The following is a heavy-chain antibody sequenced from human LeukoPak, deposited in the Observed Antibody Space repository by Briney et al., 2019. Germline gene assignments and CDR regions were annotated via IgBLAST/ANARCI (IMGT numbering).Heavy chain of an antibody. CDR3: ARDRALVAVGDAFDI. CDR2: ISSSSSYI. V-gene: IGHV3-21*01. J-gene: IGHJ3*02. D-gene: IGHD5-12*01. Sequence: GGSLRLSCAASGFTFSSYSMNWVRQAPGKGLEWVSSISSSSSYIYYADSVKGRFTISRDNAKNSLYLQMNSLRDEDTAVYYCARDRALVAVGDAFDIWGQGTMVTVSS. CDR1: GFTFSSYS.